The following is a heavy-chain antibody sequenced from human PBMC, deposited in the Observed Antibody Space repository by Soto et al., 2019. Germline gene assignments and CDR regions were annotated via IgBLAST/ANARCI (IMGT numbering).Heavy chain of an antibody. V-gene: IGHV4-39*01. CDR3: ASNRSYCPLAQ. CDR2: ISYNGDT. J-gene: IGHJ4*02. Sequence: SETLSLTCIVSGCSISDNTYHWAWIRHPPGKGLEWVASISYNGDTFYNSSLKSRVTISADTSKNQFSLNLRSVTAADTAVFYCASNRSYCPLAQWGPGTLVTV. CDR1: GCSISDNTYH. D-gene: IGHD3-22*01.